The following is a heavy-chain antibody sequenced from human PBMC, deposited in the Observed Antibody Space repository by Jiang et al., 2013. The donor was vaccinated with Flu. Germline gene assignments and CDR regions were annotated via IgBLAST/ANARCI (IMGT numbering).Heavy chain of an antibody. CDR1: GGSISSGGYY. CDR2: LLHGST. CDR3: ARIFDYGDYFQMGFDI. Sequence: LVKPSQTLSLTCTVSGGSISSGGYYWSWIRQHQEGPGVDWVHLLHGSTYYNPSLKSRVTISVDTSKNQFSLKLSSVTAADTAVYYCARIFDYGDYFQMGFDIWGQGTMVTVSS. V-gene: IGHV4-31*03. J-gene: IGHJ3*02. D-gene: IGHD4-17*01.